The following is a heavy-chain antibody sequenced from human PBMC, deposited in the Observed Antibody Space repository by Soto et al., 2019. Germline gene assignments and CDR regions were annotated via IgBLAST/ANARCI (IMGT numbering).Heavy chain of an antibody. Sequence: SGDYYWSWIRQPPGKGLEWIGYIYYSGSTYYNPSLKSRVTISVDTSKNQFSLKLSSVTAADTAVYYCARGKGYYDSSGYYYSPYYFDYWGQGTLVTVSS. CDR3: ARGKGYYDSSGYYYSPYYFDY. J-gene: IGHJ4*02. CDR1: SGDYY. CDR2: IYYSGST. V-gene: IGHV4-30-4*01. D-gene: IGHD3-22*01.